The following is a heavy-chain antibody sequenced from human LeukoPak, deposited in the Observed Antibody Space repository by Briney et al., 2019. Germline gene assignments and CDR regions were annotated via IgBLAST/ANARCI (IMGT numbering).Heavy chain of an antibody. CDR3: ARVAYSSGWYSPDY. CDR2: INSDGSST. Sequence: GGSLRLSCAASGFSFSNYWMHWVRQAPGKGLLWVSRINSDGSSTSYADSVKGRFTISGDNAKNTLYLQMNSLRAEDTAMYYCARVAYSSGWYSPDYWGQGTLVTVSS. D-gene: IGHD6-19*01. V-gene: IGHV3-74*01. J-gene: IGHJ4*02. CDR1: GFSFSNYW.